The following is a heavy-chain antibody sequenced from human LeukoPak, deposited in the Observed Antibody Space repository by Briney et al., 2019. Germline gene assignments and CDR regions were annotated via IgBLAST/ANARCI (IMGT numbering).Heavy chain of an antibody. CDR1: GGPISSYY. Sequence: SETLSLTCTVSGGPISSYYWSWIRQPAGKGLEWIGRIYTSGSTNYNPSLKSRVTMSVDTSKNQFSLKLSSVTAADTAVYYCAKGDSGSRYYYYYYMDVWGKGTTVTVSS. D-gene: IGHD1-26*01. CDR3: AKGDSGSRYYYYYYMDV. J-gene: IGHJ6*03. V-gene: IGHV4-4*07. CDR2: IYTSGST.